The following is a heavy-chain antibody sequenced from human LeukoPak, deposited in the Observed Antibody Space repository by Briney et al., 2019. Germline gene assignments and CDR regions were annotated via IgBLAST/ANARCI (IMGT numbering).Heavy chain of an antibody. J-gene: IGHJ5*02. V-gene: IGHV3-7*01. D-gene: IGHD5/OR15-5a*01. CDR3: ARLLGQSTIYDL. Sequence: GGSLRLSCAASGFTFSSYWMSWVRQAPGKGLEWVANIKQDGSDKYYVDSVKGRFFISRDNAENLLSLQMNSLRVEDTAMYYCARLLGQSTIYDLWGQGTLVTVSS. CDR1: GFTFSSYW. CDR2: IKQDGSDK.